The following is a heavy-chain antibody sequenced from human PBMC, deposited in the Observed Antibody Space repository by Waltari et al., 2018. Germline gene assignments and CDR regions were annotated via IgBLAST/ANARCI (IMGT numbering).Heavy chain of an antibody. CDR3: ARGFGVLPGY. Sequence: QVQLVQSGAEVKRPGASVVVSCKPSGYTFTHYYIHWVRQAPGRGLESMGWINPNNGNTKLIERFQGRVTLTGDTSTSTVYMQLSSLTSDDTAIYFCARGFGVLPGYWGQGTLVTVSS. CDR2: INPNNGNT. J-gene: IGHJ4*02. CDR1: GYTFTHYY. V-gene: IGHV1-2*02. D-gene: IGHD3-10*01.